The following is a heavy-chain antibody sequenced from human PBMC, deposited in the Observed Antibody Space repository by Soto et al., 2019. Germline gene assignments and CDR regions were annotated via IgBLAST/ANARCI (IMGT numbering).Heavy chain of an antibody. V-gene: IGHV3-53*04. D-gene: IGHD2-21*02. CDR1: GFTVSSNY. CDR2: IYSGGST. CDR3: ARLRDPLHLYYFDY. J-gene: IGHJ4*02. Sequence: GGSLRLSCAASGFTVSSNYMSWVRQAPGKGLEWVSVIYSGGSTYYADSVKGRFTISRHNSKNTLYLQMNSLRAEDTAVYYCARLRDPLHLYYFDYWGQGTLVTVSS.